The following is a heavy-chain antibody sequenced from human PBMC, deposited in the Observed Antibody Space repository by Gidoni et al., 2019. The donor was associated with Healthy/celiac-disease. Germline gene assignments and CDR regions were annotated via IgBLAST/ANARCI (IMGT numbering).Heavy chain of an antibody. CDR2: IKSKTDGGTT. CDR1: GFTFGNAW. V-gene: IGHV3-15*07. CDR3: TTRLYYYDSSGYPDTFDI. J-gene: IGHJ3*02. Sequence: EVQLVESGGGLVKPGGSLRLSCAASGFTFGNAWMNWVRQAPGKGLEWVGRIKSKTDGGTTDYAAPVKGRFTISRDDSKNTLYLQMNSLKTEDTAVYYCTTRLYYYDSSGYPDTFDIWGQGTMVTVSS. D-gene: IGHD3-22*01.